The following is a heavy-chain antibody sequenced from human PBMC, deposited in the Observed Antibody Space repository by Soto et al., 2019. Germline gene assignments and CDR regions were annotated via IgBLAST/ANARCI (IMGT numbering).Heavy chain of an antibody. Sequence: EVQLVESGGGLVQPGGSLRLSCASSGFTFSSYWMHWVRQAPGKGLVWVSHINSDGSATSYADSVKGRFTISRDNAKNTLYLQMNSLRAEDTAVYYCAIHYGDPLGGQGTLVTVSS. J-gene: IGHJ4*02. CDR3: AIHYGDPL. CDR1: GFTFSSYW. V-gene: IGHV3-74*01. CDR2: INSDGSAT. D-gene: IGHD4-17*01.